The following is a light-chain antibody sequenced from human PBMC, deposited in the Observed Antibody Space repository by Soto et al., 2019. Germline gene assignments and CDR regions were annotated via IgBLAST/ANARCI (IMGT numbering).Light chain of an antibody. Sequence: EIVLTQSPGTLSLSPGERATLSCRASQSVSSSYLAWYQQKPGQAPRLLIYDASSRATGIPDRFSGSGSGTDFTLTISRLEPEDFAVYYCRQYGSSPGTFGQGTKVEVK. CDR3: RQYGSSPGT. CDR1: QSVSSSY. J-gene: IGKJ1*01. V-gene: IGKV3-20*01. CDR2: DAS.